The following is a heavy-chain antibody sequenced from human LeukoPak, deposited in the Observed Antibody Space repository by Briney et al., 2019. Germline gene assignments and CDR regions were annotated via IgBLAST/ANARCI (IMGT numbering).Heavy chain of an antibody. CDR1: GFTFSSYG. V-gene: IGHV3-30*18. Sequence: GGSLRLSCAASGFTFSSYGMHWVRQAPGKGLEWVAVISYDGSNKYYADSVKGRFTISRDNSKNTLYLQINSLRAEDTAVYYCAKDNWFDPWGQGTLVTVSS. J-gene: IGHJ5*02. CDR2: ISYDGSNK. CDR3: AKDNWFDP.